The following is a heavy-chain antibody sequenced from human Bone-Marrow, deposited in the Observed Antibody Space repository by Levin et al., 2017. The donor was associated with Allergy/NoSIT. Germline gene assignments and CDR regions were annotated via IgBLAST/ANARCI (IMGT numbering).Heavy chain of an antibody. Sequence: AGGSLRLSCAASGFTFSSYAMSWVRQAPGKGLEWVASISYSGGVTYYADSVKGRVTISRDNSKNTVFLQMNSLRAEDTAIYFCGNGDVDNSGWYDYWGQGTLVTVSS. D-gene: IGHD6-19*01. J-gene: IGHJ4*02. V-gene: IGHV3-23*01. CDR1: GFTFSSYA. CDR2: ISYSGGVT. CDR3: GNGDVDNSGWYDY.